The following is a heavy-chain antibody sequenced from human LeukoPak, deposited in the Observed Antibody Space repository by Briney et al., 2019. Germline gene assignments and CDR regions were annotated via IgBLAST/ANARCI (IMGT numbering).Heavy chain of an antibody. J-gene: IGHJ3*02. CDR3: ARGTEAICSGGSCYSGVADAFDI. V-gene: IGHV4-34*01. Sequence: SETLSLTCAVSRGAFSGYYWSWIRQPPGKGLEWIGEINHSGSTNYNPSLKSRVTISVDTSKNQFSLKLSSVTAADTAVYYCARGTEAICSGGSCYSGVADAFDIWGQGTMVTVSS. CDR2: INHSGST. CDR1: RGAFSGYY. D-gene: IGHD2-15*01.